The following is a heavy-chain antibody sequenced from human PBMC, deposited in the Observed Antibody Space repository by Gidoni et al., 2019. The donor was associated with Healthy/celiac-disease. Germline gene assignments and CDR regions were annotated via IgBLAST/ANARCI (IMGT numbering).Heavy chain of an antibody. CDR2: IYYSGST. CDR1: GGSISSSSYY. Sequence: QLQLQEAGPGLVKPSETPSLTRTVSGGSISSSSYYWGWIRQPPGKGLEWIGSIYYSGSTYYNPSLKSRVTISVYTSKNQFSLKLSSVTAADTAVYYCARDGNNSGSYRGFDPWGQGTLVTVSS. D-gene: IGHD3-10*01. V-gene: IGHV4-39*07. CDR3: ARDGNNSGSYRGFDP. J-gene: IGHJ5*02.